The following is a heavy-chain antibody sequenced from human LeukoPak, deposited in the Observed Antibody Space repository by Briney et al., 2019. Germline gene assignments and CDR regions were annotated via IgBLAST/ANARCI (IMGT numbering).Heavy chain of an antibody. CDR1: GFTFSNFW. CDR3: ARDQGYCSGGSCRRYNWFDP. D-gene: IGHD2-15*01. J-gene: IGHJ5*02. Sequence: GGSLRLSCTASGFTFSNFWMGWVRQAPGKGLEWVANIKQDETEKFYLGSVKGRFTISRDNAKNSLYLQMSSLRAEDTAIYYCARDQGYCSGGSCRRYNWFDPWGQGTLVTVSS. V-gene: IGHV3-7*01. CDR2: IKQDETEK.